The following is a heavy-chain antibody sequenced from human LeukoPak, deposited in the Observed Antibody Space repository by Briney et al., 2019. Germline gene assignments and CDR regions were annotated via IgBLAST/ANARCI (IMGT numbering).Heavy chain of an antibody. V-gene: IGHV4-34*01. D-gene: IGHD6-13*01. CDR3: ARRVAVAYSSSWMLDY. CDR1: GGSFSGYY. Sequence: PSETLSLTCAVYGGSFSGYYWSWIRQPPGKGLEWIGEINHSGSTNYNPSLKSRVTISVDTSKNQFSLKLSSVTAADTAVYYCARRVAVAYSSSWMLDYWGQGTLVTVSS. J-gene: IGHJ4*02. CDR2: INHSGST.